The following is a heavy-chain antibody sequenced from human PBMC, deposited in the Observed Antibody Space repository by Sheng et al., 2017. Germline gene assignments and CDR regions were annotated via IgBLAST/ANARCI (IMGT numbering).Heavy chain of an antibody. J-gene: IGHJ4*02. CDR2: TYSGGTT. D-gene: IGHD1-26*01. CDR3: ASGKVVGATLEYFFDY. CDR1: GFTVSNNY. Sequence: EVNLVESGGGLVQPGGSLRLSCAASGFTVSNNYMTWVRQAPGKGLEWVSVTYSGGTTYYADSVKGRFTVSRDNSKNTLYLQMNSLRVEDTAVYYCASGKVVGATLEYFFDYWGQGTLGHRLF. V-gene: IGHV3-66*02.